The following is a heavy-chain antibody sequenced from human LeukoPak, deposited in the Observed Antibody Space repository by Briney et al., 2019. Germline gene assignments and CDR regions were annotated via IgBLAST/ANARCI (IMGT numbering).Heavy chain of an antibody. D-gene: IGHD6-6*01. CDR2: IYYGGSA. J-gene: IGHJ4*02. V-gene: IGHV4-39*01. Sequence: SETLSLTCTVSGGSISSSGYYWGWIRQPPGKGLEWMGNIYYGGSASYNPSLTSRVTISVDTSENQFSLKLSSVTAADTAVYYCARRNSGSSQIDYWGQGTLVTVSS. CDR3: ARRNSGSSQIDY. CDR1: GGSISSSGYY.